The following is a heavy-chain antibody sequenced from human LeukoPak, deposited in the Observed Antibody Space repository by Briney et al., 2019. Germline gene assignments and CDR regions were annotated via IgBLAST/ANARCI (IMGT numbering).Heavy chain of an antibody. Sequence: PGGSLRLSCAASGFTFSSYGMHWVRQAPGKGLEWVAFIRYDGSNKYYADSVKGRFAISRDNAKNSLYLQMNSLRAEDTAVYYCSTAKFDNWGQGTLVTVSS. CDR1: GFTFSSYG. V-gene: IGHV3-30*02. CDR2: IRYDGSNK. J-gene: IGHJ4*02. CDR3: STAKFDN.